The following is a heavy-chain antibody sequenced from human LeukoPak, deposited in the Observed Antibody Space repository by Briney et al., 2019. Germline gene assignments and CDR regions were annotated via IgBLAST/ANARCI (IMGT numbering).Heavy chain of an antibody. CDR1: GFTFNTYT. CDR2: ISGSGGST. J-gene: IGHJ4*02. V-gene: IGHV3-23*01. Sequence: GGSLRLSCAASGFTFNTYTMSWVRQAPGKGLEWVSTISGSGGSTYYADSVKGRFTISRDNSKNTLYLQMNSLRAEDTAVYYCAKGSLSGGTCYFDCWGQGTLVTVSS. CDR3: AKGSLSGGTCYFDC. D-gene: IGHD2-15*01.